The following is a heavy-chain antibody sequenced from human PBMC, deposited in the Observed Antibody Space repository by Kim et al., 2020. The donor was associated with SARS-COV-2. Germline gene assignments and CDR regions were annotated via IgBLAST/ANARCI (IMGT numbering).Heavy chain of an antibody. CDR1: GGTFSSYA. V-gene: IGHV1-69*13. J-gene: IGHJ3*02. CDR2: IIPIFGTA. D-gene: IGHD6-13*01. Sequence: SVKVSCKASGGTFSSYAISWVRQAPGQGLEWMGGIIPIFGTANYAQKFQGRVTLTADESTSTAYMELSSLRSEDTAVYYCARSWGVAAAGGHDAFGIWGQDTKVTVS. CDR3: ARSWGVAAAGGHDAFGI.